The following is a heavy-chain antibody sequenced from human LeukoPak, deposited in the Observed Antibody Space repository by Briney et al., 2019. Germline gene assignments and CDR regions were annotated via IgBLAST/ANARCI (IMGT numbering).Heavy chain of an antibody. CDR3: AGMRITTPTVRTLDY. CDR2: IYYSGST. V-gene: IGHV4-39*01. CDR1: GGSISSSSYY. J-gene: IGHJ4*02. D-gene: IGHD1-14*01. Sequence: TSETLSLTCTVSGGSISSSSYYWGWIRQPPGKGLEWIGSIYYSGSTYYNPSLKSRVTISVDTSKNQFSLKLSSVTATDTAVYYCAGMRITTPTVRTLDYWGQGTLVTVSS.